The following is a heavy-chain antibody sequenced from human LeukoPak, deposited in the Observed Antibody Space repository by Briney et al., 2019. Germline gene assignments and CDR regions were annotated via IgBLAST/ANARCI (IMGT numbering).Heavy chain of an antibody. CDR3: AGESSGSSNYYYYYGMDV. D-gene: IGHD3-10*01. CDR2: IYSGGST. Sequence: PGGSLRLSCAASGFTVSSNYMSWVRQAPGKGLEWVSVIYSGGSTYYADSVKGRFTISRDNSKNTLYLQMNSLRAEDTAVYYCAGESSGSSNYYYYYGMDVWGQGTTVTVSS. J-gene: IGHJ6*02. V-gene: IGHV3-53*01. CDR1: GFTVSSNY.